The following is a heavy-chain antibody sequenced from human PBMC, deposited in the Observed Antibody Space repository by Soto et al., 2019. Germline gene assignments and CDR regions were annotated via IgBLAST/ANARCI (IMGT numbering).Heavy chain of an antibody. CDR1: GFTFGDYA. V-gene: IGHV3-49*03. CDR3: TRAFSLSSNFDY. CDR2: IRSKAYGGTT. D-gene: IGHD1-26*01. J-gene: IGHJ4*02. Sequence: LRLSCTASGFTFGDYAMSWFRQAPGKGLEWVGFIRSKAYGGTTEYAASVKGRFTISRDDSKSIAYLQMNSLKTEDTAVYHCTRAFSLSSNFDYWGQGTLVTVSS.